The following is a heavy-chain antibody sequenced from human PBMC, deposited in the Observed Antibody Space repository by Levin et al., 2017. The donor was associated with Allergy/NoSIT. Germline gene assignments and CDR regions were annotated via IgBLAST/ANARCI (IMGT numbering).Heavy chain of an antibody. CDR2: IYYSGST. V-gene: IGHV4-39*07. Sequence: PSETLSLTCTVSGGSISSSSYYWGWIRQPPGKGLEWIGSIYYSGSTYYNPSLKSRVTISVDTSKNQFSLKLSSVTAADTAVYYCARDHISSSWYLGLYFDYWGQGTLVTVSS. CDR1: GGSISSSSYY. D-gene: IGHD6-13*01. J-gene: IGHJ4*02. CDR3: ARDHISSSWYLGLYFDY.